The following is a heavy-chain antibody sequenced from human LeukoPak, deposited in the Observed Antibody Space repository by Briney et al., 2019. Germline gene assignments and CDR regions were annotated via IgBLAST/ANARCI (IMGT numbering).Heavy chain of an antibody. Sequence: PSETLSLTCTVSGGSISSSSYYWGWIRQPPGKGLEWIGEIYHSGSTNYNPSLKSRVTISVDKSKNQFSLKLSSVTAADTAVYYCARAGIVAHFDYWGQGTLVTVSS. CDR2: IYHSGST. D-gene: IGHD3-22*01. J-gene: IGHJ4*02. CDR1: GGSISSSSYY. CDR3: ARAGIVAHFDY. V-gene: IGHV4-39*07.